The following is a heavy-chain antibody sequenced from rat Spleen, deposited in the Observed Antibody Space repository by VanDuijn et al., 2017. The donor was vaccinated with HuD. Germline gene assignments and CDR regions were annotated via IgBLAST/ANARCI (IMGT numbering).Heavy chain of an antibody. CDR2: ISYDDSRT. J-gene: IGHJ3*01. CDR3: VRQDTSGYSNWFAY. CDR1: GFTFSNYD. V-gene: IGHV5-29*01. D-gene: IGHD4-3*01. Sequence: EVQLVESGGGLVQPGRSLKLSCAASGFTFSNYDMVWVRQAPTKGLEWVATISYDDSRTYYRDSVKGRFTISRDNAKSTLYLQMNSLRSEDTATYYCVRQDTSGYSNWFAYWGQGTLVTVSS.